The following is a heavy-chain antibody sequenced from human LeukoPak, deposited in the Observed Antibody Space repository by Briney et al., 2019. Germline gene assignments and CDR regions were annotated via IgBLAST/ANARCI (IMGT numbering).Heavy chain of an antibody. D-gene: IGHD6-19*01. J-gene: IGHJ4*02. CDR1: DDSITMYY. Sequence: PSETLSLTCTVSDDSITMYYWTWIRQPPGKGLEWIGYVDHTGSTKFNPSLNGRVSISRDTSKNLFSLRLRSVTAADTAVYYCARANQQWLNIDYWGQGTLVTVSS. CDR3: ARANQQWLNIDY. V-gene: IGHV4-59*01. CDR2: VDHTGST.